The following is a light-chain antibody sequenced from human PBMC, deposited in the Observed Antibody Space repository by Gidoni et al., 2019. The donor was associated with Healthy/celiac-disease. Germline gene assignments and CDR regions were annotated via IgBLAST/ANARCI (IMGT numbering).Light chain of an antibody. CDR3: QQSYSTPPT. J-gene: IGKJ4*01. V-gene: IGKV1-39*01. CDR1: QSISSY. CDR2: ATS. Sequence: QFTQSPSSLSASVGDRVTITCRASQSISSYLHWYQQKPGKAPKLLIYATSSLQSGVPSRFSGSGSGTDFTLTISSLQPEDFATYYCQQSYSTPPTFGGGTKVEIK.